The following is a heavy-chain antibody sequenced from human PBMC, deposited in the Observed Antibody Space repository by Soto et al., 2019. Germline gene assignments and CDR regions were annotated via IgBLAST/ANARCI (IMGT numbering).Heavy chain of an antibody. CDR2: IIPIFGTA. CDR3: ARNPRCGGDCYNWFDP. CDR1: GGTFSSYA. J-gene: IGHJ5*02. D-gene: IGHD2-21*02. Sequence: QVQLVQSGAEVKKPGSSVKVSCKASGGTFSSYAISWVRQAPGQGLEWMGGIIPIFGTANYAQKFQGRVKITADESTSTAYMELSSLRSEDTAVYYCARNPRCGGDCYNWFDPWGQGTLVTVSS. V-gene: IGHV1-69*01.